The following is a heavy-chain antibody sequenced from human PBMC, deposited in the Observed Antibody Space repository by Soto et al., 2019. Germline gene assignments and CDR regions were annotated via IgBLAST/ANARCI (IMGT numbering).Heavy chain of an antibody. Sequence: GGSLRLSCVASGFTFSSHAMHWVRQAPGKGLEWLAVIWYDGSKKYYADSVKGRFTVARDDSKNTLYLQMNSLRVEDTAVYYCARDPGYSNYDFDYWGQGTLVTVSS. J-gene: IGHJ4*02. V-gene: IGHV3-33*01. CDR3: ARDPGYSNYDFDY. D-gene: IGHD5-12*01. CDR1: GFTFSSHA. CDR2: IWYDGSKK.